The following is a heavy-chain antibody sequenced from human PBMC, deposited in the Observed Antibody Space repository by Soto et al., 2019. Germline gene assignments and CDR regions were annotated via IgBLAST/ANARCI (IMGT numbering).Heavy chain of an antibody. CDR2: IKEDGSEK. J-gene: IGHJ6*02. D-gene: IGHD2-2*01. V-gene: IGHV3-7*01. CDR3: APNIVLVPGADYYYAMDA. CDR1: GLSISSYW. Sequence: EVQVVESGGGLVQPGGSLRLSCAASGLSISSYWMTWVRHAPGKGLEWVANIKEDGSEKYYVDSVKGRFTISRDNAKNSLYLQMNSLRADDTAVYYCAPNIVLVPGADYYYAMDAWGQGTTVTVSS.